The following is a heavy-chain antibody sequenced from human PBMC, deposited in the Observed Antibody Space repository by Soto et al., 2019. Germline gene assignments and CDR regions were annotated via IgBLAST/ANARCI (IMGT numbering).Heavy chain of an antibody. V-gene: IGHV3-7*03. CDR3: ARGKYHFHF. D-gene: IGHD2-2*02. CDR1: GITFSDYW. CDR2: IKQDGSEN. J-gene: IGHJ4*02. Sequence: QPGGSLRLSCADSGITFSDYWMTWVRQAPGKGLEWVASIKQDGSENSYVDSVEGRLTISRDNAKNSLYLQMTSLGAEDTAVYYCARGKYHFHFWGQGTLVTVSS.